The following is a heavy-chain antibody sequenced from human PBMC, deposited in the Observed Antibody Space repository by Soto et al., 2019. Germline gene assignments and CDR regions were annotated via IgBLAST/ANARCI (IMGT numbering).Heavy chain of an antibody. D-gene: IGHD3-22*01. J-gene: IGHJ4*02. CDR1: GYTFTSYY. V-gene: IGHV1-46*01. Sequence: GASVKVSCKASGYTFTSYYMHWVRQAPGQGLEWMGIINPSGGSTSYAQKFQGRVTMTRDTSTSTVYMELSSLRSEDTAVYYCAASLSGSRYYDSSGYSFDYWGQGTLVTVSS. CDR3: AASLSGSRYYDSSGYSFDY. CDR2: INPSGGST.